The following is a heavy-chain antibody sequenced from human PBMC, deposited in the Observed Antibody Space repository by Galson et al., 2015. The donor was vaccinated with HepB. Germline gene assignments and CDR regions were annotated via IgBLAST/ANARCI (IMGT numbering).Heavy chain of an antibody. Sequence: SLRLSCAASGFTFSSYWMSWVRQAPGKGLEWVANIKQDGSEKYYVDSVKGRFTISRDNAKNSLYLQMNSLRAEDTAAYYCARASGIAAAGTLDDAFDIWGQGTMVTVSS. CDR3: ARASGIAAAGTLDDAFDI. CDR1: GFTFSSYW. V-gene: IGHV3-7*03. D-gene: IGHD6-13*01. CDR2: IKQDGSEK. J-gene: IGHJ3*02.